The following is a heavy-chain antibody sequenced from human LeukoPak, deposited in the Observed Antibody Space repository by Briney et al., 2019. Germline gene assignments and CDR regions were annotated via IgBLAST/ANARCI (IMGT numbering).Heavy chain of an antibody. V-gene: IGHV3-64*04. CDR3: ARKYCSSTSCLFDY. CDR1: GFTFSRYA. J-gene: IGHJ4*02. D-gene: IGHD2-2*01. CDR2: ISSNGGST. Sequence: GGSLRLSCSASGFTFSRYAMHWVRQAPGKGLEYVSAISSNGGSTYYADSVKGRFTISRDNAKNSLYLQMNSLRAEDTAVYYCARKYCSSTSCLFDYWGQGTLVTVSS.